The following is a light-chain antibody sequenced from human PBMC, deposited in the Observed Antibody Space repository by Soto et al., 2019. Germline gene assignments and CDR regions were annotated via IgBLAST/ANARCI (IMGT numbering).Light chain of an antibody. CDR3: HQYGSAPRT. CDR1: QSVSSY. V-gene: IGKV3-20*01. J-gene: IGKJ1*01. CDR2: DAS. Sequence: EIVLTQSTATLSLSPGERATLSCRASQSVSSYLAWYQQKPGQAPRLLIYDASNRATGIPARFSGSGSGTDFTLAISRVEPEDFAVYHCHQYGSAPRTFGQGTMVDI.